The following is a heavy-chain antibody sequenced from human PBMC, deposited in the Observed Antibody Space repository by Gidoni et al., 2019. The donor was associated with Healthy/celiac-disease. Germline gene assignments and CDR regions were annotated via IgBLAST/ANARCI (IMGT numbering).Heavy chain of an antibody. CDR1: GYTFTGYY. D-gene: IGHD4-17*01. Sequence: QVQLVQSGAEVKKPGASVTVSCKASGYTFTGYYMHWVRQAPGQGLEWMGRINPNSGGTNYAQKFQGRVTMTRDTSISTAYMELSRLRSDDTAVYYCARVPELEYGDYGGDYWGQGTLVTVSS. CDR3: ARVPELEYGDYGGDY. CDR2: INPNSGGT. V-gene: IGHV1-2*06. J-gene: IGHJ4*02.